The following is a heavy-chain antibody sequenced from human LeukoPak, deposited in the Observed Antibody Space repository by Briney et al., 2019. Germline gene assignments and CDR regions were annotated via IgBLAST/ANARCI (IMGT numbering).Heavy chain of an antibody. J-gene: IGHJ4*02. CDR2: ISYDGSNK. V-gene: IGHV3-30*07. CDR3: ARWGLSYTIDY. D-gene: IGHD2-21*01. Sequence: GRSLRLSCAASGFTFSSYAMHWVRQAPGKGLEWVAVISYDGSNKYYADSVKGRFTISRDDAKTSLYLQMDSLGAEDTAVYSCARWGLSYTIDYWGQGTLVTVSS. CDR1: GFTFSSYA.